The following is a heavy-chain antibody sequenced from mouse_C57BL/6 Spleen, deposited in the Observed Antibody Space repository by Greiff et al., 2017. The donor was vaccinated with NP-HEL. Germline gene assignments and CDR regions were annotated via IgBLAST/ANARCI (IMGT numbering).Heavy chain of an antibody. CDR1: GYTFTSYW. J-gene: IGHJ1*03. CDR2: IHPNSGST. V-gene: IGHV1-64*01. D-gene: IGHD1-1*01. Sequence: QVQLQQPGAELVKPGASVKLSCKASGYTFTSYWMHWVKQRPGQGLEWIGMIHPNSGSTNYNEKFKSKATLTVDKSASTAYMQLSSLTSEDSAVYYCAISPSYYSSSDWYFDVWGTGTTVTVSS. CDR3: AISPSYYSSSDWYFDV.